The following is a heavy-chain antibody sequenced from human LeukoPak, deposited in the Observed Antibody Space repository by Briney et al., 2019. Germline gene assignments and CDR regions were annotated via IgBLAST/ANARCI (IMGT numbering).Heavy chain of an antibody. V-gene: IGHV3-33*01. Sequence: GGSLRLSCAASGFTFSSYGMHWVRRAPGKGLEWVAVIWYDGSNKYYADSVKGRFTISRDNSKNTLYLQMNSLRAEDTAVYYCATTYDSSGPYAFDIWGQGTMVTVSS. CDR3: ATTYDSSGPYAFDI. CDR1: GFTFSSYG. J-gene: IGHJ3*02. D-gene: IGHD3-22*01. CDR2: IWYDGSNK.